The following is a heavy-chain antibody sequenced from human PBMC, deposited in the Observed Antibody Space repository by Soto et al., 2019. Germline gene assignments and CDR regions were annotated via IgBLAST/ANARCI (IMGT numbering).Heavy chain of an antibody. J-gene: IGHJ6*02. CDR2: IYSGGST. V-gene: IGHV3-53*01. Sequence: PGGSLRLSCAASGFTVSSNYMSWVRQAPGKGLEWVSVIYSGGSTYYADSVKGRFTISRDNSKNTLYLQMNSLRAEDTAVHYCARDRVVPAAIRPRYYYYYYGMDVWGQGTTVTVSS. CDR3: ARDRVVPAAIRPRYYYYYYGMDV. CDR1: GFTVSSNY. D-gene: IGHD2-2*02.